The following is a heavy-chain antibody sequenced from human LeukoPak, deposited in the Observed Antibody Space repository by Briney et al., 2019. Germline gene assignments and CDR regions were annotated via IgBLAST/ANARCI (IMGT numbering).Heavy chain of an antibody. Sequence: PSETLSLTCTVSGGSISSHYWSWIRQSPGKGLEWIGYIYFSGYTNYNPSLKSRVIISVDTSKNQFSLRLSSVTTADTAVYYCARTNYYDSSGYRYYYYYYYMDVWGKGTTVTVSS. CDR2: IYFSGYT. J-gene: IGHJ6*03. V-gene: IGHV4-59*11. CDR1: GGSISSHY. D-gene: IGHD3-22*01. CDR3: ARTNYYDSSGYRYYYYYYYMDV.